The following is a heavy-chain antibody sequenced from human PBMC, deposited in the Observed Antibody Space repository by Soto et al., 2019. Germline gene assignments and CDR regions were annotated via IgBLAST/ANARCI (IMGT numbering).Heavy chain of an antibody. Sequence: GGPLRLSCAASGFIFSSYGMHWVLLALRKGLEWMAFISKDGSNKYYADSVKGRFTISRDNSKNTLSLQMNSLRAEDTAVYYCAKGRSSSWSKYYYYYYGMYVCGQGTMVTVSS. CDR1: GFIFSSYG. CDR2: ISKDGSNK. CDR3: AKGRSSSWSKYYYYYYGMYV. V-gene: IGHV3-30*18. J-gene: IGHJ6*02. D-gene: IGHD6-13*01.